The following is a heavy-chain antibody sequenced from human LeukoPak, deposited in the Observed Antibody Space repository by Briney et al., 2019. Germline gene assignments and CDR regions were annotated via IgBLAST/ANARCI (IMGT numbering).Heavy chain of an antibody. D-gene: IGHD1-1*01. J-gene: IGHJ4*02. V-gene: IGHV4-34*01. CDR3: TRDRELGY. Sequence: PSETLSLTCAVYGGSFSGYYWSWIRQPPGKGLEWIGWSYHRGSTSYNPSLKSRVAISVDTSKNQFSLKLTSVTAADTAVYYCTRDRELGYWGPGTLVIVSS. CDR1: GGSFSGYY. CDR2: SYHRGST.